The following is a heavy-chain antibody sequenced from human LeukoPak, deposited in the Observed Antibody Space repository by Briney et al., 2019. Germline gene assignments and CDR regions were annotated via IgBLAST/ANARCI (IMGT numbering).Heavy chain of an antibody. CDR3: AKGGEDYSNYAPSDAFDI. CDR1: GFTFSSYG. J-gene: IGHJ3*02. CDR2: ISYDGSNK. Sequence: PGRSLRLSCAASGFTFSSYGMLWVRQAPGKGLEWVAVISYDGSNKYYADSVKGRFTISRDNSKNTLYLKMNSLRAEDTAVYYCAKGGEDYSNYAPSDAFDIWGQGTMVTVSS. D-gene: IGHD4-11*01. V-gene: IGHV3-30*18.